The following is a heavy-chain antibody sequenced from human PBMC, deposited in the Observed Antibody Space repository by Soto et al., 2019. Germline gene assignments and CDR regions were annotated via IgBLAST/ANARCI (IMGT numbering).Heavy chain of an antibody. V-gene: IGHV4-30-4*01. Sequence: KSSETLSLTCTVSGGSISSGDYYWSWIRQPPGKGLEWIGYIYYSGSTYYNPSLKSRVTISVDTSKNQFSLKLSSVTAADTAVYHCASGITPYYYYGMDVWGQGTTVTVSS. CDR1: GGSISSGDYY. CDR3: ASGITPYYYYGMDV. CDR2: IYYSGST. J-gene: IGHJ6*02. D-gene: IGHD1-20*01.